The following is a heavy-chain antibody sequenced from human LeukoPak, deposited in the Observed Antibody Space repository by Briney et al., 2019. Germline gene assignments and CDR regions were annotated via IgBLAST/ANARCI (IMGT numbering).Heavy chain of an antibody. CDR3: ARRGSASYYYDY. CDR2: IYSSGTT. Sequence: SETLSLTCTVSGGSISGYFWNWIRQPARKRLEWIGRIYSSGTTNYHPSLRSRVTMSVDTSKNQFSLKLSSVTAADTAVYYCARRGSASYYYDYWGQGTLVTVSS. V-gene: IGHV4-4*07. J-gene: IGHJ4*02. D-gene: IGHD3-10*01. CDR1: GGSISGYF.